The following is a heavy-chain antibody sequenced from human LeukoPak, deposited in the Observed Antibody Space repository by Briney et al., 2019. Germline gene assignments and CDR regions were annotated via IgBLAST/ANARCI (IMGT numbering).Heavy chain of an antibody. V-gene: IGHV1-2*02. CDR1: GYTFTGYY. CDR2: INPNSGGT. J-gene: IGHJ3*02. Sequence: ASVKVSCKASGYTFTGYYMHWVRQAPGQGLEWMGWINPNSGGTNYAQKFQGRVTMTRDTSINTAYMELSRLRSDDTAVYYCARAYSSGWYDAFDIWGQGTMVTVSS. CDR3: ARAYSSGWYDAFDI. D-gene: IGHD6-19*01.